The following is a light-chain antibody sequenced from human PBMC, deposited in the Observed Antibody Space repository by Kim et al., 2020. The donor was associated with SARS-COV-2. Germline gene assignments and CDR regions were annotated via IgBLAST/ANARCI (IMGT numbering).Light chain of an antibody. CDR1: QGFSNY. CDR3: QKYDSGPYT. Sequence: YASVGDKCPSTCRASQGFSNYVAWYQQKPGKVPRLMIYGTSTLQSGVPFRFRGSGSGTDFTLTITSLQPEDVATYYCQKYDSGPYTFGQGTKLEI. V-gene: IGKV1-27*01. J-gene: IGKJ2*01. CDR2: GTS.